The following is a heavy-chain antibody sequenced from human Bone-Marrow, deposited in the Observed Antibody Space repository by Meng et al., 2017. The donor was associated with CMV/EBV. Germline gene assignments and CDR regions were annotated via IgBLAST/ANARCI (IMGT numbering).Heavy chain of an antibody. V-gene: IGHV3-30*02. D-gene: IGHD6-6*01. CDR3: AKDRSSSSFFDY. J-gene: IGHJ4*02. Sequence: GESLKISCVASGFTFNNYGMHWVRQTPGKGLEWEAFLRYDGITKYYADSVKGRFTISRDSSKNTLYLQMNSLRDDDTAVYYCAKDRSSSSFFDYWGQGALVTVSS. CDR2: LRYDGITK. CDR1: GFTFNNYG.